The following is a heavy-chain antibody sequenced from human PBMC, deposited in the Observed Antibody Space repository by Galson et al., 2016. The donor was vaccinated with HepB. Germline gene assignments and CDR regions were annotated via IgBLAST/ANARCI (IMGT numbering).Heavy chain of an antibody. D-gene: IGHD1-26*01. CDR3: ASTGAYGIPRPDWFDP. CDR1: GFTFSDYY. CDR2: ISSSDSTI. J-gene: IGHJ5*02. Sequence: SLRLSCAASGFTFSDYYMSWIRQAPGKGLEWVSYISSSDSTIYYADSVKGRFTISRDNAKNSLYLQMNSLRAEDTAVYYCASTGAYGIPRPDWFDPWGQGTLVTVSS. V-gene: IGHV3-11*01.